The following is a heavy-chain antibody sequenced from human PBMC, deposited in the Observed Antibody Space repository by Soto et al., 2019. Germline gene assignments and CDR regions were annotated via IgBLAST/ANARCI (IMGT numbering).Heavy chain of an antibody. J-gene: IGHJ6*02. Sequence: PGGSLRLSCAASGFTFSFYSINWVRQAPGKGLEWVSSITSNNSYIYYADSVKGRFTISRDNAKNSLYLQMNSLRAEDTAVYYCARDLHSRYYYYVMDVWGQGTTVTVSS. CDR3: ARDLHSRYYYYVMDV. V-gene: IGHV3-21*01. CDR2: ITSNNSYI. CDR1: GFTFSFYS.